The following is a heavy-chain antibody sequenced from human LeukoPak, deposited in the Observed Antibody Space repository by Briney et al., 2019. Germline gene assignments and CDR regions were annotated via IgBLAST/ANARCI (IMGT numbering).Heavy chain of an antibody. J-gene: IGHJ4*02. V-gene: IGHV1-2*06. CDR1: GYTFTGYY. CDR3: ARSDDCSSTSCYTSIAAAGKIDY. D-gene: IGHD2-2*02. Sequence: ASVKVSCKASGYTFTGYYMHWVRQAPGQGLEWMGRINPNSGGTNYAQKFQGRVTMTRDTSISTAYMELSRLRSDDTAVYYCARSDDCSSTSCYTSIAAAGKIDYWGQGTLVTVSS. CDR2: INPNSGGT.